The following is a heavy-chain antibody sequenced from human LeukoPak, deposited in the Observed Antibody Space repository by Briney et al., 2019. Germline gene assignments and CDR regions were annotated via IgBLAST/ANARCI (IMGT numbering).Heavy chain of an antibody. Sequence: GGSLRLSCAASGFTFSSYSMNWVRQAPGKGLEWVSSISSSSSYIYYADSVKGRFTISRDNAKNSLYLQMSSLRAEDTAVYYCARDLQSTDFITMIGNYWGQGTLVTVSS. J-gene: IGHJ4*02. CDR1: GFTFSSYS. CDR3: ARDLQSTDFITMIGNY. CDR2: ISSSSSYI. V-gene: IGHV3-21*01. D-gene: IGHD3-22*01.